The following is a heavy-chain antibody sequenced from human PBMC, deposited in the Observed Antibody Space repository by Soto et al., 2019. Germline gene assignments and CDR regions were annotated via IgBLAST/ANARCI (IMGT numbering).Heavy chain of an antibody. CDR2: IDPSDSFS. J-gene: IGHJ4*02. CDR1: GYSFTSYW. CDR3: ARLDYADYVYRTTFYFDS. D-gene: IGHD4-17*01. V-gene: IGHV5-10-1*01. Sequence: PGESLKISCEASGYSFTSYWISWVRQVPGKGLEWMGKIDPSDSFSNYGPSFQGHVTISADKSVSTAYLQWSSLKASDTAIYYCARLDYADYVYRTTFYFDSWGQGTRVTVSS.